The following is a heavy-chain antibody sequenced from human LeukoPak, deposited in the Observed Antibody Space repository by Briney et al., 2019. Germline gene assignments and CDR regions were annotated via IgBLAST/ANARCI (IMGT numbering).Heavy chain of an antibody. CDR3: ARAGEGAFDI. V-gene: IGHV1-69*04. Sequence: SVKVSCKASGYTFTGYYMHWVRQAPGQGLEWMGRIIPILGIANYAQKFQGRVTITADKSTSTAYMELSSLRSEDTAVYYCARAGEGAFDIWGQGTMVTVSS. CDR2: IIPILGIA. CDR1: GYTFTGYY. J-gene: IGHJ3*02. D-gene: IGHD7-27*01.